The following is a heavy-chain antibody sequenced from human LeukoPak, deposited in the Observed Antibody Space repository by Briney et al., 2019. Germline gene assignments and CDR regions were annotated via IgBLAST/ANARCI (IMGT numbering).Heavy chain of an antibody. CDR1: GYTFTSYG. D-gene: IGHD1-7*01. Sequence: ASVKVSCKASGYTFTSYGIGWVRQAPGQGLEWMGWISAYNGNTNYAQKLQGRVTMTTDTSTSTAYMELRSLRSDDTAVYYCARATNYVFYYYYYMDVWGKGTTVTVSS. V-gene: IGHV1-18*01. CDR2: ISAYNGNT. J-gene: IGHJ6*03. CDR3: ARATNYVFYYYYYMDV.